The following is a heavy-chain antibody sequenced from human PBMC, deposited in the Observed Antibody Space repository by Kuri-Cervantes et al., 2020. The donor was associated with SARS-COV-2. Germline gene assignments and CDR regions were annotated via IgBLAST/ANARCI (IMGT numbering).Heavy chain of an antibody. J-gene: IGHJ6*03. CDR3: ARVGYYYGSGSYGPYYYSYYMDV. CDR1: GGSISSYY. V-gene: IGHV4-59*01. Sequence: GSLTLSCTVSGGSISSYYWSWIRQPAGKGLEWIGYIYYSGSTNYNPSLKSRVTISVDTSKNQFSLKLSPVTAADTAVYYCARVGYYYGSGSYGPYYYSYYMDVWGKGTTVTVSS. CDR2: IYYSGST. D-gene: IGHD3-10*01.